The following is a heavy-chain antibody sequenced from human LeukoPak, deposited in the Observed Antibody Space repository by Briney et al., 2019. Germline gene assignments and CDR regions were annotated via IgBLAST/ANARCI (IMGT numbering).Heavy chain of an antibody. D-gene: IGHD1-26*01. J-gene: IGHJ4*02. V-gene: IGHV4-4*07. CDR3: ARDLGSNYVYFDY. CDR2: IHTSGIT. CDR1: GGSISSHY. Sequence: SETLSLTCTVSGGSISSHYWSWLRQPAGKGLEYIGRIHTSGITNYNPSLKSRVTMSGDTSKNQFYLNLRSVTAADTAVNYCARDLGSNYVYFDYWGQGSLVTVSS.